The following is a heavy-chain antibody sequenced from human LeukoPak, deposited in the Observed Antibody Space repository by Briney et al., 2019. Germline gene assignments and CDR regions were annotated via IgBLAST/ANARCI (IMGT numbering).Heavy chain of an antibody. D-gene: IGHD2-2*01. Sequence: GGSLRLSCAASGFTFSSYWMHWVRQAPGKGLVWVSRINSDGSSTSYADSVKGRLTISRDNAKNTLYLQMNSLRAEDTAVYYCASAMKYYYYYMDVWGKGTTVTVSS. CDR1: GFTFSSYW. V-gene: IGHV3-74*01. J-gene: IGHJ6*03. CDR3: ASAMKYYYYYMDV. CDR2: INSDGSST.